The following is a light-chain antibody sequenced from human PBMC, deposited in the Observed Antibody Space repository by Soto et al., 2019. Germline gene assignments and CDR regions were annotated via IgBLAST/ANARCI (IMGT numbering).Light chain of an antibody. CDR1: QDISSW. J-gene: IGKJ2*01. V-gene: IGKV1D-12*01. CDR3: QQANSFPYT. CDR2: AAS. Sequence: DIPMTQSPSSVSASVGDRVTITCRASQDISSWLAWYQQKPGKAPKLLIYAASSLQSGVPPRFSGSGSGTDFTLTISSLQPEDFATYCCQQANSFPYTFGQGTKLEIK.